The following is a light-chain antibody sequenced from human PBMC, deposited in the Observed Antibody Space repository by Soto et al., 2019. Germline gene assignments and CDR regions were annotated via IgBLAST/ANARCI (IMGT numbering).Light chain of an antibody. V-gene: IGKV4-1*01. Sequence: DIVMTQSPDSLAVSLGERATINCKYSQSVLYCSNSKNYLAWYQQKPGQPPKLLIYWASTRESGVPDRFSGSGSGTDFTLTISSLQAEDVAVYYCQQYYSTLTFGQGTKVEIK. CDR2: WAS. CDR1: QSVLYCSNSKNY. J-gene: IGKJ1*01. CDR3: QQYYSTLT.